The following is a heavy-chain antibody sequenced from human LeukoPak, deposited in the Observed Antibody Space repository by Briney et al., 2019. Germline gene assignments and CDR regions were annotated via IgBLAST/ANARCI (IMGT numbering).Heavy chain of an antibody. CDR2: ISGSGGST. D-gene: IGHD3-22*01. CDR1: GFTFSSYG. V-gene: IGHV3-23*01. J-gene: IGHJ6*03. Sequence: GGSLRLSCAASGFTFSSYGMSWVRQAPGKGLEWVSAISGSGGSTYYADSVKGRFTISRDNSKNTLYLQMNSLRAEDTAVYYCARPSDPHYYDSSGKIYYYYYMDVWGKGTTVTISS. CDR3: ARPSDPHYYDSSGKIYYYYYMDV.